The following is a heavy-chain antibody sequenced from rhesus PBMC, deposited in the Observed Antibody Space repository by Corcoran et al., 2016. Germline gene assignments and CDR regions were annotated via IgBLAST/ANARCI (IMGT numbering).Heavy chain of an antibody. CDR3: ARVGGIVTTGFDY. Sequence: QVQLQESGPGLVKPSETLSLTCAVSGGSISSGYYYWRWIRQPPGKGLEWIGYITDSGSTTSNPSLKSRVTISRDTSKNQFSLKLNSVTAADTAVYFCARVGGIVTTGFDYWGQGVLVTVSS. CDR2: ITDSGST. CDR1: GGSISSGYYY. V-gene: IGHV4-122*02. J-gene: IGHJ4*01. D-gene: IGHD4-17*01.